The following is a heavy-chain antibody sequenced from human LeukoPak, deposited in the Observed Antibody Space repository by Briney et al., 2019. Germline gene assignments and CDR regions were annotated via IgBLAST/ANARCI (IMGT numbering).Heavy chain of an antibody. CDR1: GGTFSSYA. V-gene: IGHV1-69*05. CDR2: IIPIFGTA. Sequence: GASVKVSFKASGGTFSSYAISWVRQAPGQGLEWMGGIIPIFGTANYAQKFQGRVTITTDESTSTAYMELTSLGADDTAVYYCARDSTGTTWQLDYWGQGTLVTVSS. J-gene: IGHJ4*02. D-gene: IGHD1-1*01. CDR3: ARDSTGTTWQLDY.